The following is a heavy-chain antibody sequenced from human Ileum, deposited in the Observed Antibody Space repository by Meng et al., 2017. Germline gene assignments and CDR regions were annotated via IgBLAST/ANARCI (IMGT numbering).Heavy chain of an antibody. CDR1: GYTFTDYF. J-gene: IGHJ4*02. D-gene: IGHD3-3*02. V-gene: IGHV1-2*06. CDR3: VRSNIFGWNPRDH. Sequence: QGQLVQPGAEAKKPGASLKVSCKASGYTFTDYFVHWVRQAPGQGLERMGRINPKSGATAYAQKFQGRVTVTSDTSISTAYLDLISLTSDDTALYYCVRSNIFGWNPRDHWGQGTLVTVSS. CDR2: INPKSGAT.